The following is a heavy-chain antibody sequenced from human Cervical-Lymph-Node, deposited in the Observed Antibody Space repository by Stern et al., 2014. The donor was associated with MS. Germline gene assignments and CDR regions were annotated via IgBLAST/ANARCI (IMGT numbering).Heavy chain of an antibody. CDR3: AREDCTNGVCYYFDY. CDR1: GYTFTSYY. J-gene: IGHJ4*02. CDR2: INPSGGST. V-gene: IGHV1-46*01. Sequence: QLVQSGAEVKKPGASVKVSCKASGYTFTSYYMHWVRQAPGQGLEWMGIINPSGGSTSYAQKFQGRVTMTRDTSTSTVYMELSSLRSEDTAVYYCAREDCTNGVCYYFDYWGQGTLVTVSS. D-gene: IGHD2-8*01.